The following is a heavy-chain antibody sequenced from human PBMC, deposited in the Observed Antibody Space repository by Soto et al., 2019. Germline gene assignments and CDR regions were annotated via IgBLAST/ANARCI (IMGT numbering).Heavy chain of an antibody. CDR1: GFTFSSYA. J-gene: IGHJ4*02. CDR3: ASRVVAGLDFDY. D-gene: IGHD6-19*01. V-gene: IGHV3-23*01. CDR2: ISGSGGST. Sequence: EVQLLESGGGLVQPGGSLRLSCAASGFTFSSYAMSWVRQAPGKGLEWVSAISGSGGSTYYADSVKGRFTISRDNSKNTLYLQMNSLRAVDTAVYYCASRVVAGLDFDYWGQGTLFTVSS.